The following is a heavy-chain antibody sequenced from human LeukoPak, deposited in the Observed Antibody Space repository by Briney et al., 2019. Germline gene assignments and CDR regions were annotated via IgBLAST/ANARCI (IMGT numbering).Heavy chain of an antibody. V-gene: IGHV1-8*01. Sequence: ASVKVSCKASGYTFTSYDIKWVRQATGQGLEGMGWMNPNSGKTGYAQKFQGRVTMTRNTSISTAYMELSRLRSDDTAAYYCARVKGRYCSGGSCARHWFDPWGQGTLVTVSS. CDR1: GYTFTSYD. CDR3: ARVKGRYCSGGSCARHWFDP. J-gene: IGHJ5*02. D-gene: IGHD2-15*01. CDR2: MNPNSGKT.